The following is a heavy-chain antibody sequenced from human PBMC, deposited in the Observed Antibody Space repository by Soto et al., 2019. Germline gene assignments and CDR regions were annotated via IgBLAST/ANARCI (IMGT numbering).Heavy chain of an antibody. V-gene: IGHV1-24*01. CDR1: GYTLTELS. CDR3: ATDCSGGSCYSSALDY. CDR2: FDPEDGET. D-gene: IGHD2-15*01. Sequence: GASVKVSCKVPGYTLTELSMHWVRQAPGKGLEWMGGFDPEDGETIYAQKFQGRVTMTEDTSTDTAYMELSSLRSEDTAVYYCATDCSGGSCYSSALDYWGQGTLVTVSS. J-gene: IGHJ4*02.